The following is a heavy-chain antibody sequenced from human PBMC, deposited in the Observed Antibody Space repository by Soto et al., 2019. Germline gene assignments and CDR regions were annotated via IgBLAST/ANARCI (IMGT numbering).Heavy chain of an antibody. CDR3: ARDRYPFDY. CDR1: NGSGSGSVSTGSYY. J-gene: IGHJ4*02. Sequence: SETPSLRCTISNGSGSGSVSTGSYYWTWIRQPPGKGLEWIGYIYYNGSTYYNPSLKSRVTISADTSKNQFSLKLSSVTAADTAVYYCARDRYPFDYWGQGTLVTVSS. D-gene: IGHD1-26*01. CDR2: IYYNGST. V-gene: IGHV4-61*01.